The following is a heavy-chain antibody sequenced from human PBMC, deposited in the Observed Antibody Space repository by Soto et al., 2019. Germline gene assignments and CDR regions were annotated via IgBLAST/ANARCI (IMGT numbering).Heavy chain of an antibody. J-gene: IGHJ4*02. Sequence: QVQLVQSGAEVKKPGSSVKVSCKASGGTFSSYAISWVRQAPGQGLEWMGGIIPIFGTANYAQKFQGRVTITAEESTSQAYMELSRLRSEDTAVYYCAREPVPLGGDYGYFDYWGQGTLVTVSS. V-gene: IGHV1-69*12. CDR2: IIPIFGTA. D-gene: IGHD4-17*01. CDR3: AREPVPLGGDYGYFDY. CDR1: GGTFSSYA.